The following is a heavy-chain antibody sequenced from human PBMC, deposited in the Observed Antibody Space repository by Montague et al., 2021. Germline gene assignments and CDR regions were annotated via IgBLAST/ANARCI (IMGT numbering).Heavy chain of an antibody. Sequence: SETLSLTSSVSGGSISNYFWTWIRQPPGKGLEWIGFISYSGRTNFNPSLKSRVTISLDTSKNQFSLNLSSVTAADTAVYYCARDTTTDGFDIWGQGTMVTVSS. CDR1: GGSISNYF. J-gene: IGHJ3*02. CDR3: ARDTTTDGFDI. CDR2: ISYSGRT. D-gene: IGHD1-1*01. V-gene: IGHV4-59*13.